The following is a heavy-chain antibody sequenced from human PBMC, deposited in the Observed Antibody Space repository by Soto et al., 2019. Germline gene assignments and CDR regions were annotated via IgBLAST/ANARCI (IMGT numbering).Heavy chain of an antibody. CDR3: ARALGYSSSSTADGMDV. V-gene: IGHV3-30-3*01. CDR2: ISYDGSNK. D-gene: IGHD6-6*01. Sequence: VQLVESGGGVVQPGRSLRLSCAASGFTFSTYAMHWVRQAPGKGLEWVAVISYDGSNKYYADSVKGRFTISRDNSKNTLYLQMNSLRAEDTAVYYCARALGYSSSSTADGMDVWGQGTTVTVSS. CDR1: GFTFSTYA. J-gene: IGHJ6*02.